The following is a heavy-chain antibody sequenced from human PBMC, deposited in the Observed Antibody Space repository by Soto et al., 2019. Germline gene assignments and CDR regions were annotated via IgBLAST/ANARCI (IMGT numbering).Heavy chain of an antibody. V-gene: IGHV1-3*01. CDR3: ARGVPHRAAAGTGWFDP. CDR2: INAGNGNT. CDR1: GYTFTSYA. D-gene: IGHD6-13*01. J-gene: IGHJ5*02. Sequence: GASVKVSCKASGYTFTSYAMHWVRKAPGQRLEWMGWINAGNGNTKYSQKFQGRVTITRDTSASTAYMELSSLRSEDTAVYYCARGVPHRAAAGTGWFDPWGQGTLVTVS.